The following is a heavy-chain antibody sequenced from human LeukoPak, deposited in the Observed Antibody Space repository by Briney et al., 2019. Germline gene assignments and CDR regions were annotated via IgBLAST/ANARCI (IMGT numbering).Heavy chain of an antibody. CDR1: GFTVSSNY. CDR2: IYSGGST. V-gene: IGHV3-53*01. CDR3: ARGGLILRLFDY. J-gene: IGHJ4*02. D-gene: IGHD3-16*01. Sequence: GGSLRLSCAASGFTVSSNYMSWVRQAPGKGLEWVSVIYSGGSTYYADSVKGRFTISGDNSKNTLYLQMNSLRAEDTAVYYCARGGLILRLFDYWGQGTLVTVSS.